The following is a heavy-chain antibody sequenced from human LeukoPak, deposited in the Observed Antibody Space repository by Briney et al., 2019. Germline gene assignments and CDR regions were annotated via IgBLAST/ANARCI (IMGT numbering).Heavy chain of an antibody. CDR2: ICAYNGNT. CDR1: GYTFTSYG. J-gene: IGHJ6*02. Sequence: ASVKVSCKASGYTFTSYGISWVRQAPGQGLEWRGWICAYNGNTSYAQKLQGRVTMTTDTSTSTAYMELRSLTSDDTAVYYCARDRQRLVGIYYYGMDVWGQGTTVTVSS. CDR3: ARDRQRLVGIYYYGMDV. D-gene: IGHD6-19*01. V-gene: IGHV1-18*01.